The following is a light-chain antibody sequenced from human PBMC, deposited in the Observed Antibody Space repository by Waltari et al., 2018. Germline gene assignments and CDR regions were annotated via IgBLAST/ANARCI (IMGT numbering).Light chain of an antibody. CDR2: SNN. J-gene: IGLJ3*02. CDR3: AAWDDSLNGPV. Sequence: QSVLTQPPSASGTPGQRVSISCSGSNSNIGTNTVNWYQQLPGTAPNLLIYSNNNRPSGVPDRFSGSKAGTSASLAISGLQSEDEAEYYCAAWDDSLNGPVFGAGTKLTVL. CDR1: NSNIGTNT. V-gene: IGLV1-44*01.